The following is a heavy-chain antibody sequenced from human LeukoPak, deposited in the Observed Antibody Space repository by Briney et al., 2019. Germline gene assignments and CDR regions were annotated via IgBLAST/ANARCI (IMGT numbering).Heavy chain of an antibody. D-gene: IGHD6-13*01. J-gene: IGHJ3*02. CDR3: ALKAGTTAFDI. CDR2: INPNRGGT. Sequence: GASVKVSCKASGYTFTDYYIHWVRQAPGQGLEWMGWINPNRGGTNYVQKFQGRATMTRDTSITTAYMELSRLGSDDTAIYYCALKAGTTAFDIWGQGTMVTVSS. CDR1: GYTFTDYY. V-gene: IGHV1-2*02.